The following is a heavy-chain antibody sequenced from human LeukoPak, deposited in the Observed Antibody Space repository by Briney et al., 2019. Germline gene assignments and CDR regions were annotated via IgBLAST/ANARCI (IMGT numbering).Heavy chain of an antibody. Sequence: GGSLRLSCAASGFTFSSYGMHWVRQAPGKGLEWVAVISYDGSNKYYADSVKGRFTISRDNSKNTPYLQMNSLRAEDTAVYYCAKDPQLYRDIVVVPAANRGSYFDYWGQGTLVTVSS. CDR3: AKDPQLYRDIVVVPAANRGSYFDY. J-gene: IGHJ4*02. V-gene: IGHV3-30*18. D-gene: IGHD2-2*01. CDR2: ISYDGSNK. CDR1: GFTFSSYG.